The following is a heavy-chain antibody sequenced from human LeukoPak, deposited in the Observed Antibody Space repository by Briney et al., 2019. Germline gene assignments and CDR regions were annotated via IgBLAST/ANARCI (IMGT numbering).Heavy chain of an antibody. D-gene: IGHD2-15*01. CDR3: ARHKEGYCTGGGCYSDFFDFGLDV. V-gene: IGHV5-10-1*01. J-gene: IGHJ6*02. Sequence: GESLKISCKTSGYSFTTFYITWVRHMPGKGLEWMGRIHPSDSYVNHSPSFQGHVTISSDTSIATVYLHWRSLKASDTAIYFCARHKEGYCTGGGCYSDFFDFGLDVWGQGTTVAVSS. CDR1: GYSFTTFY. CDR2: IHPSDSYV.